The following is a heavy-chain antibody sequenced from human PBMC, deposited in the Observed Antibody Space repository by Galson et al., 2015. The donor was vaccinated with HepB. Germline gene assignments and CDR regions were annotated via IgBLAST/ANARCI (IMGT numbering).Heavy chain of an antibody. CDR2: IIPILGIA. J-gene: IGHJ6*02. CDR1: GGTFSSYT. Sequence: SVKVSCKASGGTFSSYTISWVRQAPGQGLEWMGRIIPILGIANYAQKFQGRVTITADKSTSTAYMELSSLRSEDTAVYYCARSEVGGGGGSYYYGMDVWGQGTTVTVSS. CDR3: ARSEVGGGGGSYYYGMDV. D-gene: IGHD2-15*01. V-gene: IGHV1-69*02.